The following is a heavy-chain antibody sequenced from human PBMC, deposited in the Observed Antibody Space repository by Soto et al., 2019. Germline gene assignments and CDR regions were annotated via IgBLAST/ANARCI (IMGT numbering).Heavy chain of an antibody. Sequence: SETLSLTCNVSGGSISSGDYYWSWIRQPPGKGLEWIGYIYFSESTSYNPSLKSRVTISGDKSKNQFSLRLTSVAAADTAVYYCGILDMMTFGGVIGPNQAFYSWSQGTMVTVSS. CDR3: GILDMMTFGGVIGPNQAFYS. CDR2: IYFSEST. D-gene: IGHD3-16*02. V-gene: IGHV4-30-4*01. J-gene: IGHJ3*02. CDR1: GGSISSGDYY.